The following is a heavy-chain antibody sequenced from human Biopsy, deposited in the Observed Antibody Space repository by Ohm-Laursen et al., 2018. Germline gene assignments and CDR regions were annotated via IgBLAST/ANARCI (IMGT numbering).Heavy chain of an antibody. CDR2: FSHTGTT. D-gene: IGHD4/OR15-4a*01. Sequence: SETLSLTCAVDGGSFSGYDWTWIRQPPGKGLVWVGEFSHTGTTIYNPSLKSRLTISVDKSKNHFSLRLTSVTAADTATYFCGRGPYGDNAGAFDVWGQGTVVTVSS. J-gene: IGHJ3*01. CDR3: GRGPYGDNAGAFDV. CDR1: GGSFSGYD. V-gene: IGHV4-34*01.